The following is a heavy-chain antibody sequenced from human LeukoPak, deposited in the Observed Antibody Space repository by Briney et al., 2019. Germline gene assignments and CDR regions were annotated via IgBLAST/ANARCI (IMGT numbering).Heavy chain of an antibody. V-gene: IGHV3-30*02. CDR3: AKSNRYGFDYFDY. Sequence: GGSLRLSCAASGFTFSSYGMHWVRQAPGKGLEWVAFIRYDGSNKYYADSVKGRFTISRDNSKNTLYLQMNSLRAEDTAVHYCAKSNRYGFDYFDYWGQGTLVTVSS. CDR2: IRYDGSNK. CDR1: GFTFSSYG. D-gene: IGHD5-18*01. J-gene: IGHJ4*02.